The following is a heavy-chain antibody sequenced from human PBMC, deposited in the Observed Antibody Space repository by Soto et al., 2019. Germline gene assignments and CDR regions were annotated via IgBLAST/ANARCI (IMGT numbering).Heavy chain of an antibody. D-gene: IGHD3-3*01. CDR3: ARESDFWSGYYPYYYYGMDA. Sequence: GASVKVSCKASGYTFTSYGISWVRQAPGQGLEWMGWISAYNGNTNYAQKLQGRVTMTTDTSTSTAYMELRSLRSDDTAVYYCARESDFWSGYYPYYYYGMDAWGQGTTVTVSS. V-gene: IGHV1-18*01. J-gene: IGHJ6*02. CDR2: ISAYNGNT. CDR1: GYTFTSYG.